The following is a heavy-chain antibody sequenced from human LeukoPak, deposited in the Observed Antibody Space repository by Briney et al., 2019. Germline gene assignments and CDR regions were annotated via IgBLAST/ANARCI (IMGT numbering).Heavy chain of an antibody. J-gene: IGHJ4*02. CDR2: ISSSGSTI. V-gene: IGHV3-11*04. D-gene: IGHD3-9*01. Sequence: PGGSLRLSCAASGFTFSDYYMSWVRQAPGKGLEWVSYISSSGSTIYYADSVKGRFTISRDNAKNSLYLQMNSLRAEDTAVYYCARQSRDDILTGYTSFDYWGQGTLVTVSS. CDR1: GFTFSDYY. CDR3: ARQSRDDILTGYTSFDY.